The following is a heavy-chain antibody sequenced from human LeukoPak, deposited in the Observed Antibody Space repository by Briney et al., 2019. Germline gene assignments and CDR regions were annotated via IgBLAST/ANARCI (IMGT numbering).Heavy chain of an antibody. CDR3: AREGYSGSYFSAFDI. Sequence: ASVKVSCKASGYTFTSYGISWVRQAPGQGLEWMGWISAYNGSTNYAQKLQGRVTMTTDTSTSTAYMELRSLRSDDTAVYYCAREGYSGSYFSAFDIWGQGTMVTVSS. CDR2: ISAYNGST. V-gene: IGHV1-18*01. D-gene: IGHD1-26*01. J-gene: IGHJ3*02. CDR1: GYTFTSYG.